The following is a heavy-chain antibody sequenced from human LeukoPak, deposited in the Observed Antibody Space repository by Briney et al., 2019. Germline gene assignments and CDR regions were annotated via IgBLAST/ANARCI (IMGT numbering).Heavy chain of an antibody. D-gene: IGHD1-26*01. CDR2: IYSVGST. J-gene: IGHJ6*02. CDR1: XY. CDR3: ARSLSGNYYYYGMDV. V-gene: IGHV3-53*01. Sequence: XYXXXVRQAPGKGLEWVXVIYSVGSTYYADSVKGRFTISRDNSKSTLYLQMNSLRAEDTAVYYCARSLSGNYYYYGMDVWGQGTTVTVSS.